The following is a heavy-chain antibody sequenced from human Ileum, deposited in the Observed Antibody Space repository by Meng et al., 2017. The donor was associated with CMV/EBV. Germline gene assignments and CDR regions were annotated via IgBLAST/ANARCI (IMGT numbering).Heavy chain of an antibody. V-gene: IGHV3-7*04. CDR1: GFMFKDYW. J-gene: IGHJ4*02. CDR3: MRAHPLGT. Sequence: GESLKISCTAYGFMFKDYWMTWVRQAPGKALEWVANIEKDGREKYYVQSVKGRFTISRDHAKNSVYLEMNNLRDEDTAVYYCMRAHPLGTWGQGTLVTVSS. D-gene: IGHD7-27*01. CDR2: IEKDGREK.